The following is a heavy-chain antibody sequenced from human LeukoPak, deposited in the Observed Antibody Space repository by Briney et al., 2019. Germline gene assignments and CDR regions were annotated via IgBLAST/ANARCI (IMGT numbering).Heavy chain of an antibody. J-gene: IGHJ4*02. D-gene: IGHD2-15*01. CDR2: INHNGNVN. CDR3: ARASPVSGGIHRYFDY. V-gene: IGHV3-7*01. CDR1: GFTFSSYW. Sequence: GSLRLSCAASGFTFSSYWMNWARQAPGKGLEWVASINHNGNVNYYVDSVKGRFTISRDNAKNSLYLQMNSLRAEDTAVYYCARASPVSGGIHRYFDYWGQGTLVTVSS.